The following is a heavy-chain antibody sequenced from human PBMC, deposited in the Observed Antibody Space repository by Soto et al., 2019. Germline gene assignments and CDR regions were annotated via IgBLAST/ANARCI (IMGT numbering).Heavy chain of an antibody. CDR1: GGTFSSYA. CDR2: IIPIFGTA. D-gene: IGHD2-15*01. Sequence: SVKVSCKASGGTFSSYAISWVRQAPGQGLEWMGGIIPIFGTANYAQKFQGRVTITADESTSTAYMELSSLRSEDTAVYYCARDPRGYCSGGSCYPADNWFDPWGQGTLVTVSS. CDR3: ARDPRGYCSGGSCYPADNWFDP. J-gene: IGHJ5*02. V-gene: IGHV1-69*01.